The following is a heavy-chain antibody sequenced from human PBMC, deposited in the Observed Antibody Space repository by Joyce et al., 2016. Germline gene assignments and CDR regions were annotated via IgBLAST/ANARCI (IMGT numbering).Heavy chain of an antibody. J-gene: IGHJ4*02. D-gene: IGHD1-26*01. CDR3: ARGQGGNIDY. V-gene: IGHV1-3*01. Sequence: QVQLVQSGAEVRKPGASVKVSCKASEYPFTIYAMHWVRQAPGQRLEWMGYINSGQVNTKYSQKFQGRVTITRNTSATTAYMELSGLRFEDTALYYCARGQGGNIDYWGQGTLVSVSS. CDR1: EYPFTIYA. CDR2: INSGQVNT.